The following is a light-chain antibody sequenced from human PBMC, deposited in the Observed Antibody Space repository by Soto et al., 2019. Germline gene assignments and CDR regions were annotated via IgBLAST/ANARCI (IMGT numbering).Light chain of an antibody. CDR3: QSYDSSLSGGV. CDR1: SSNVGTGYD. CDR2: GST. V-gene: IGLV1-40*01. Sequence: QSVLTQPPSVSGAPGQRVTISCTGSSSNVGTGYDVHWYQQLPGTAPKLLIFGSTLRPSGVPARFSGSKSGTSASLAITGLQAEDEADYYCQSYDSSLSGGVFGGGTKLTVL. J-gene: IGLJ3*02.